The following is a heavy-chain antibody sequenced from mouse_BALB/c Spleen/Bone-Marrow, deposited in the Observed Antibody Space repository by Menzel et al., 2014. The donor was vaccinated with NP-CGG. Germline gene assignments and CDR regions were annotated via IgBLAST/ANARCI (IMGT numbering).Heavy chain of an antibody. D-gene: IGHD2-4*01. CDR2: IYPGDGDT. V-gene: IGHV1-87*01. J-gene: IGHJ3*01. CDR1: GYTFTSYW. CDR3: ARDDYAY. Sequence: GAELARPGASVKLSCKASGYTFTSYWMQWVKQRPGQGLEWIGAIYPGDGDTRYTQKFKDKVTLTADKSSSTAYMQLSSLTSEDSAVYYCARDDYAYWCQGTLVTVSA.